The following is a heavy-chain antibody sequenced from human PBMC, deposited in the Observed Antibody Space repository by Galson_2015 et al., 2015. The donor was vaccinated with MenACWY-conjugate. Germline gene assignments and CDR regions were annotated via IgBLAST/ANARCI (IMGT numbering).Heavy chain of an antibody. CDR1: GGSISSSSYY. J-gene: IGHJ4*02. CDR2: IYYSGST. Sequence: ETLSLTCTVSGGSISSSSYYWGWIRQPPGKGLEWIGSIYYSGSTYYNPSLKSRVTISVGTSKNQFSLKLSSVTAADTAVYYCAREGGHIVVDWGQGTLVTVSS. V-gene: IGHV4-39*07. D-gene: IGHD2-21*01. CDR3: AREGGHIVVD.